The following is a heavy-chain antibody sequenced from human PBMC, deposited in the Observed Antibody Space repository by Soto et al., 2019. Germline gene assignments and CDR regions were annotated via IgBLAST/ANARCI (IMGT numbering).Heavy chain of an antibody. CDR1: GFSFDDYT. D-gene: IGHD5-18*01. J-gene: IGHJ4*02. V-gene: IGHV3-9*01. CDR3: AKGEDRGYSYGPDY. CDR2: ISYNSGTI. Sequence: SLKISCAASGFSFDDYTMQWVRQVPGKGLEWVSGISYNSGTIGYADSVKSRFTISRDNARNSLYLQMNSLKTEDTALYYCAKGEDRGYSYGPDYWGQGTQVTVSS.